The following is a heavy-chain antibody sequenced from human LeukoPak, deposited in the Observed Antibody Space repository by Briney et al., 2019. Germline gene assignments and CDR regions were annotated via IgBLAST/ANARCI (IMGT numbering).Heavy chain of an antibody. CDR1: GFTFSSYA. CDR3: ARTPYYYDSSGYYYFDY. Sequence: GGSLRLSCAASGFTFSSYAMSWVRQAPGKGLEWVSAISGSGGSTYYADSVKGRFTISRDNAKNSLYLQMNSLRAEDTAVYYCARTPYYYDSSGYYYFDYWGQGTLVTVSS. J-gene: IGHJ4*02. CDR2: ISGSGGST. V-gene: IGHV3-23*01. D-gene: IGHD3-22*01.